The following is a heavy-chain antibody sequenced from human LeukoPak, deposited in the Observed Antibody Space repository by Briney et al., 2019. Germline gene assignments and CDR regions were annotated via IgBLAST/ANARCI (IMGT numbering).Heavy chain of an antibody. Sequence: SQTLSLTCTVSGGSISSGGYYWSWIRQHPGKGLEWIGYIYYSGSTYYNPSLKSRVTISVDTSKNQFSLKLSSVTAADTAVYYCARALRYFDWLLLVTSKFDHWGQGTLVTVSS. J-gene: IGHJ5*02. CDR2: IYYSGST. CDR1: GGSISSGGYY. CDR3: ARALRYFDWLLLVTSKFDH. V-gene: IGHV4-31*03. D-gene: IGHD3-9*01.